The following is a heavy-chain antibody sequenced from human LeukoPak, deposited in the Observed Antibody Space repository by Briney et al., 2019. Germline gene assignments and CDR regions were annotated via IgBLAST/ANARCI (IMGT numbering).Heavy chain of an antibody. CDR3: TRDPDG. Sequence: GGSLRLSCAASGFTVTNYYMSWVRQAPGKGLEWVSVIYSGGDTFYADSVKGRFTLSRDNSKNILYLQMNSLRAEDTAVYYCTRDPDGWGQGTLVTVSS. CDR1: GFTVTNYY. J-gene: IGHJ4*02. V-gene: IGHV3-66*01. CDR2: IYSGGDT.